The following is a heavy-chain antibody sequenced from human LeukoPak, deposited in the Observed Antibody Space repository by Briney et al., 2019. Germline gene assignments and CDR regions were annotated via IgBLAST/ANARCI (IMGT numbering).Heavy chain of an antibody. V-gene: IGHV3-23*01. CDR2: INGGGCNSVGNT. CDR3: ATILTGYYLDY. Sequence: QTGGSLRLSCAASGFIFSAYAMIWVRQAPGKGLEWVSAINGGGCNSVGNTHYADSVKGRFTISRDNSKNTLYLQMNSLRAEDTAVYYCATILTGYYLDYWGQGTLVTVSS. CDR1: GFIFSAYA. J-gene: IGHJ4*02. D-gene: IGHD3-9*01.